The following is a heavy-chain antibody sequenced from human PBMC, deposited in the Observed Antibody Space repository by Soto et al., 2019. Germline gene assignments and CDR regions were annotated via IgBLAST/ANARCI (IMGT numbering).Heavy chain of an antibody. V-gene: IGHV4-4*02. J-gene: IGHJ4*02. CDR3: ARGHYYDSSGYLAPFGY. CDR2: IYHSGST. CDR1: GGSISSSNW. Sequence: SETLSLTCAVSGGSISSSNWWSWVRQPPGKGLEWIGEIYHSGSTNYNPSLKSRVTISVDKSKNQFSLKLSSVTAADTAVYYCARGHYYDSSGYLAPFGYWGQGTLVTVSS. D-gene: IGHD3-22*01.